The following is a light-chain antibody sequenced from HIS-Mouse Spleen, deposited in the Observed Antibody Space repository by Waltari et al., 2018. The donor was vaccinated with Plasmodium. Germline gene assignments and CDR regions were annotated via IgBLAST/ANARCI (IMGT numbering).Light chain of an antibody. J-gene: IGLJ2*01. CDR1: RRDVGRYNL. V-gene: IGLV2-23*01. Sequence: QSALTQPASVSGSPGQSITISCTGTRRDVGRYNLVSCHQQHQAKAPKLMIYEGSKRPSGVSNRFSGSKSGNTASLTISGLQAEDEADYYCCSYAGSSTLVFGGGTKLTVL. CDR2: EGS. CDR3: CSYAGSSTLV.